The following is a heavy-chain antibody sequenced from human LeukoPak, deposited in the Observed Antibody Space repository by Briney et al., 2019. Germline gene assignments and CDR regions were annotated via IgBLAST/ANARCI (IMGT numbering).Heavy chain of an antibody. D-gene: IGHD6-19*01. CDR3: ARDSSVPYYYYGMDV. CDR2: IYYSGST. J-gene: IGHJ6*02. V-gene: IGHV4-31*03. CDR1: GGSISSGGYS. Sequence: SETLSLTCTVSGGSISSGGYSWSWIRQHPGKGLEWIGYIYYSGSTYYNPSLKSRVTISVDTSKNQFSLKLSSVTAADTAVYYCARDSSVPYYYYGMDVWGQGTTVTVSS.